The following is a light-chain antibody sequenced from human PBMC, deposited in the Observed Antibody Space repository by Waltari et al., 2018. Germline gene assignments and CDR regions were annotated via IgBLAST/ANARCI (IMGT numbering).Light chain of an antibody. J-gene: IGKJ3*01. CDR1: QSIFYSSNNKNY. CDR2: WAS. V-gene: IGKV4-1*01. Sequence: DIVMTQSPDSLAVSLGERVSINCKSSQSIFYSSNNKNYLAWYQQKPGQPPKLLIYWASSREFGVPKRFSGSGSGTDFTLTISSLEAEDVAIYYCQQDYSMPLTCGPGTTVEI. CDR3: QQDYSMPLT.